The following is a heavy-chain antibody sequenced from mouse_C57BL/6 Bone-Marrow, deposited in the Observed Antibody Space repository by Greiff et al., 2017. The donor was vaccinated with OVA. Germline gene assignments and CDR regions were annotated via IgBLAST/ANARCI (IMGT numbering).Heavy chain of an antibody. J-gene: IGHJ3*01. D-gene: IGHD1-1*01. Sequence: VQLQQSGAELVRPGASVKLSCTASGFNIKDDYMHWVKQRPEQGLEWIGWIDPENGDTEYASKFQGKATITADTSSNTAYLQLSSLTSEDTAVYYCTTSPYGGFAYWGQGTLVTVSA. CDR3: TTSPYGGFAY. V-gene: IGHV14-4*01. CDR1: GFNIKDDY. CDR2: IDPENGDT.